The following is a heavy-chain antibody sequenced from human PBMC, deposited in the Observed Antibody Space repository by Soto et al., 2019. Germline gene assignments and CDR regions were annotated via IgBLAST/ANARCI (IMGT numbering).Heavy chain of an antibody. CDR1: GYSFTNYW. V-gene: IGHV5-51*01. J-gene: IGHJ5*02. CDR2: IYPGDSDT. D-gene: IGHD6-13*01. CDR3: ASTSIAAAGKDYNWFDP. Sequence: PGESLKISCKGSGYSFTNYWIGWVRQRPGKGLEWMGIIYPGDSDTRYSPSFQGQVTISADKSISTAYLQWSSLKASDTAMYYCASTSIAAAGKDYNWFDPWGQGTLVTVSS.